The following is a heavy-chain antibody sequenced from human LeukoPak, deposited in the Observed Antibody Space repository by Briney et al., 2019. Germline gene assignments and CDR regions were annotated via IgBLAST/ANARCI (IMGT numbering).Heavy chain of an antibody. CDR2: IYYSGST. CDR3: ARHVSGTIFGVVINAFDI. CDR1: GGSISSSSYY. Sequence: SETLSLTCAVSGGSISSSSYYWGWIRQPPGKGLEWIGSIYYSGSTYYNPSLKSRVTISVDTSKNQFSLKLSSVTAADTAVYYCARHVSGTIFGVVINAFDIWGQGTMVTVSS. V-gene: IGHV4-39*01. D-gene: IGHD3-3*01. J-gene: IGHJ3*02.